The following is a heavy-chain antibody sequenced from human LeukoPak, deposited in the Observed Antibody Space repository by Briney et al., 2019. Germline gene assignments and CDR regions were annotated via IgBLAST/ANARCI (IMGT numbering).Heavy chain of an antibody. CDR3: AREGVLTGYYYFDY. V-gene: IGHV4-34*01. CDR1: GGSFSGYY. J-gene: IGHJ4*02. CDR2: INHSGST. D-gene: IGHD3-9*01. Sequence: PSETLSLTCAVYGGSFSGYYWSWIRQPPGKGLEWIGEINHSGSTNYNSSLKSRVTISVDTSKNQFSLKLSSVTAADTAVYYCAREGVLTGYYYFDYWGQGTLVTVSS.